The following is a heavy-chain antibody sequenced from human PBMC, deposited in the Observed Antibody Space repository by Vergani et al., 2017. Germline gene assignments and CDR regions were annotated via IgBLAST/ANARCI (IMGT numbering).Heavy chain of an antibody. CDR1: GDSVISTDYH. CDR2: MDYSGST. J-gene: IGHJ6*03. CDR3: ARAVAAAGSHYYYYYYMDV. D-gene: IGHD6-13*01. Sequence: QVQLQESGPGLVKPSETLSLTCTVSGDSVISTDYHWGWIRQPPGKGLEWIGSMDYSGSTSYNPSLESRISISFETPKNQFSLRLTSVTAADTAVYYCARAVAAAGSHYYYYYYMDVWGKGTTVTVSS. V-gene: IGHV4-39*01.